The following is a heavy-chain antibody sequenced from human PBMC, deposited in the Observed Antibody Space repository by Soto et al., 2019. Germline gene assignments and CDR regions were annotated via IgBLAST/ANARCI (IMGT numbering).Heavy chain of an antibody. D-gene: IGHD3-10*01. J-gene: IGHJ4*02. V-gene: IGHV3-66*01. CDR3: AMNPYCFRNGCYYNDN. CDR2: IYASGTT. CDR1: EFSVSSNY. Sequence: EVQLVESGGGLVQPGESLRLSCAASEFSVSSNYISWVRQAPGSGPEWVSVIYASGTTYYADSVRGRLTTSRDNSKTALYLQMKRLRAEDTAVYYCAMNPYCFRNGCYYNDNWGQGTLVTVSS.